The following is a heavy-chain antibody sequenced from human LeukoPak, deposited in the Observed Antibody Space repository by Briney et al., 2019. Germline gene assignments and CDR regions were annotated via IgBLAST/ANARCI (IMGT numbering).Heavy chain of an antibody. V-gene: IGHV1-8*01. Sequence: ASVRVSCKASGYTFTSYDFNWVRQATGQRPEWMGWMSPNSGDTGYAQKFQDRVTMTRNTSISTAYMELSSLRSDDTAVYYCARGPPNRGYDYRGPGTLVTVSS. J-gene: IGHJ4*02. CDR2: MSPNSGDT. CDR3: ARGPPNRGYDY. D-gene: IGHD7-27*01. CDR1: GYTFTSYD.